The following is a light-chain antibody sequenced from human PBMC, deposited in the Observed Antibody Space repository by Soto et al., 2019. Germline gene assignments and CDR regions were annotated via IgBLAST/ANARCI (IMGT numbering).Light chain of an antibody. CDR1: QSVRSNY. CDR2: GVS. CDR3: QQYSSSQFT. J-gene: IGKJ2*01. V-gene: IGKV3-20*01. Sequence: EIVLTQSPGTLSLSPGERAIFSCRASQSVRSNYLAWYQQRSGQAPRLLIYGVSSRTSGVPDRFSGSGSGTVFTLTISRLEPEDFALYYCQQYSSSQFTFGPGTKLEI.